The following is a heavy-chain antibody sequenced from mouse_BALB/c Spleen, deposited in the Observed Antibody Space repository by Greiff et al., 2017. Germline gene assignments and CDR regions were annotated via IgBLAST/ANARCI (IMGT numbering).Heavy chain of an antibody. CDR1: GYTFSSYW. J-gene: IGHJ3*01. D-gene: IGHD2-12*01. V-gene: IGHV1-9*01. CDR2: ILPGSGST. Sequence: QVQLQQSGAELMKPGASVKISCKATGYTFSSYWIAWVKQRPGHGLEWIGEILPGSGSTNYNEKFKGKATFTADTSSNTAYMQLSSLTSEDSAVYYCAREDYRFAYWGQGTLVTVSA. CDR3: AREDYRFAY.